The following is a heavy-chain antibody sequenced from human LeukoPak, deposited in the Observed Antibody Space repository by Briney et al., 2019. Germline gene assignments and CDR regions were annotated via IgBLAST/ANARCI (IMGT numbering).Heavy chain of an antibody. Sequence: PGGSLRLSCAASGFTFSSYAMSWVRQAPGKGLEWVSATSGSGGTTYYADSVKGRFTISRDNSKNTLYLQMNSLRAEATAAYYCAKAREAGAAGTTRYYFDYWGQGTLVTVPA. V-gene: IGHV3-23*01. CDR2: TSGSGGTT. CDR3: AKAREAGAAGTTRYYFDY. CDR1: GFTFSSYA. D-gene: IGHD6-13*01. J-gene: IGHJ4*02.